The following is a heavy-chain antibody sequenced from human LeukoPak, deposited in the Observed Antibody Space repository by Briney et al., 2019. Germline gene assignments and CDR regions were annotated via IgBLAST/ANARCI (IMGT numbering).Heavy chain of an antibody. Sequence: GRSLRLSCATSGFTFSSYGMHWVRQAPGKGLEWVAVISYDGSNRFYADSVKGRFTISSDNSKNTLTLQMNSLRVEDTALYYCASQYYYDSSGADYWGQGTLVTVSS. CDR3: ASQYYYDSSGADY. D-gene: IGHD3-22*01. CDR2: ISYDGSNR. V-gene: IGHV3-30*03. J-gene: IGHJ4*02. CDR1: GFTFSSYG.